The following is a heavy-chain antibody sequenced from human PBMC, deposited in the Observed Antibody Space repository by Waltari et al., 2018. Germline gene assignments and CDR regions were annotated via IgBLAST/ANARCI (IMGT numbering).Heavy chain of an antibody. J-gene: IGHJ4*02. CDR3: ARQSYYDESGHD. Sequence: QLELQESGPGLVKPSETLSLTCSVPGGSIRRRGSYWVWIRQPPGKGLEWIWSIYYSGTTYYNPSLNSRVTISVDTSKNQFSLKLTSVTAADTAMYFCARQSYYDESGHDWGQGTLVTVSS. CDR1: GGSIRRRGSY. CDR2: IYYSGTT. D-gene: IGHD3-22*01. V-gene: IGHV4-39*01.